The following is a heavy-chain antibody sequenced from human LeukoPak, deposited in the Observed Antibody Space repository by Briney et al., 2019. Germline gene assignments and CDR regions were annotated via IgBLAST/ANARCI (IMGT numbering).Heavy chain of an antibody. J-gene: IGHJ4*02. D-gene: IGHD3-10*01. CDR2: ISYDGSNK. V-gene: IGHV3-30-3*01. CDR1: GFTFSSYA. CDR3: ARGPRDYGSGSYGYY. Sequence: GGSLRLSCAASGFTFSSYAMHWVRQAPGKGLEWVAVISYDGSNKYYADSVKGRFTISRDNSKNTLYLQMNSLRAEDTAVYYCARGPRDYGSGSYGYYWGQGTLVTVSS.